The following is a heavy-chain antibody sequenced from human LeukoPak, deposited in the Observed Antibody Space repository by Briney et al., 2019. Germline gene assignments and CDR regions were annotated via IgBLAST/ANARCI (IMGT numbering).Heavy chain of an antibody. CDR1: GFAFSDYY. CDR2: ISSSGSTI. J-gene: IGHJ4*02. D-gene: IGHD3-9*01. CDR3: ASALRYFDWSPLGY. V-gene: IGHV3-11*04. Sequence: PGGSLRLSCAASGFAFSDYYMSWIRQAPGKGLEWVSYISSSGSTIYYADSVKGRFTISRDNAKNSLYLQMNSLRAEDTAVYYCASALRYFDWSPLGYWGQGTLVTVSS.